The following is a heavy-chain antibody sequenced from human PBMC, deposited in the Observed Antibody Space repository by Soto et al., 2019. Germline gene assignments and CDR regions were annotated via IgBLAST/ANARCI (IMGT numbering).Heavy chain of an antibody. CDR1: GGSISSYY. D-gene: IGHD1-7*01. J-gene: IGHJ4*02. CDR3: ARQNWNYVHLFDY. V-gene: IGHV4-59*01. Sequence: SETLSLTCTVSGGSISSYYWSWIRQPPGKGLEWIGYIYYSGSTNYNPSLKSRVTISVDTSKNQFSLKLSSVTAADTAVYYCARQNWNYVHLFDYWGQGTLVTVSS. CDR2: IYYSGST.